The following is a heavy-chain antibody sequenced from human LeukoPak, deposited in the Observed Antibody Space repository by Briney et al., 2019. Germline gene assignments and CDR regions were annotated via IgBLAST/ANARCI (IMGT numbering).Heavy chain of an antibody. J-gene: IGHJ4*02. CDR1: GGSFSGYY. CDR3: ARGHGSSGWFGY. V-gene: IGHV4-34*01. CDR2: INHSGST. D-gene: IGHD6-19*01. Sequence: SEPLSLTCAVYGGSFSGYYWSWIRQPPGKGLEWIGEINHSGSTNYNPSLKSRVTISVDTSKNQFSLKLSSVTAADTAVYYCARGHGSSGWFGYWGQGTLVTVSS.